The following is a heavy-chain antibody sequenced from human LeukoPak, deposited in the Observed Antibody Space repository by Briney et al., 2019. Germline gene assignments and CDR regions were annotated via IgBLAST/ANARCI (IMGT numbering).Heavy chain of an antibody. Sequence: GGSLRLSCAASGFTFSGSAMHWVRQASGKGLEWVGRIRSKANSYATAYAASVKGRFTISRDDSKNTAYLQMNSLKTEDTAVYYCTSYFDWLFQGEDYYYYGVDVWGQGTTVTVSS. V-gene: IGHV3-73*01. CDR1: GFTFSGSA. D-gene: IGHD3-9*01. CDR3: TSYFDWLFQGEDYYYYGVDV. CDR2: IRSKANSYAT. J-gene: IGHJ6*02.